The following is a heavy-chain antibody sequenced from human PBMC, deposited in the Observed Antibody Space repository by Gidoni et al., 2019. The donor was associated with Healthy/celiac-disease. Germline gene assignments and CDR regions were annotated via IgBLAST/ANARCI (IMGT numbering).Heavy chain of an antibody. V-gene: IGHV3-21*01. CDR2: ISSSSSYI. CDR3: ARDPNYDFWSGYDYYYYGMDV. CDR1: GFTFSSYS. Sequence: EVQLVESGGGLVKPGGSLRLSCAASGFTFSSYSMNWVRQAPGKGLEWVSSISSSSSYIYYADSVKGRFTISRDNAKNSLYLQMNSLRAEDTAVYYCARDPNYDFWSGYDYYYYGMDVWGQGTTVTVSS. D-gene: IGHD3-3*01. J-gene: IGHJ6*02.